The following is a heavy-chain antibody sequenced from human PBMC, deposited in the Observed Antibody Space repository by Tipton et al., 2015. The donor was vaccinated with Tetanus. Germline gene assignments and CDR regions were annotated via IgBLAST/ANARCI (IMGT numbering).Heavy chain of an antibody. CDR1: GFTFRNYA. J-gene: IGHJ4*02. CDR2: ISYDGSKK. Sequence: SLRLSCAASGFTFRNYAMNWVRQAPGKGLEWVAFISYDGSKKYYGDSVKGRFTISRDNSKNTLFLQIHSLRPEDTALYYCAKELQWERTFDCWGQGTLVTVSS. D-gene: IGHD1-26*01. V-gene: IGHV3-30*18. CDR3: AKELQWERTFDC.